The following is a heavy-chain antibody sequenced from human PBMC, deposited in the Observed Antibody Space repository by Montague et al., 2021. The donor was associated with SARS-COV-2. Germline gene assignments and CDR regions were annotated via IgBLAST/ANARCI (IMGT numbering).Heavy chain of an antibody. D-gene: IGHD1-1*01. CDR1: GYCIRGATYY. J-gene: IGHJ5*02. V-gene: IGHV4-39*01. CDR2: IYYSGST. Sequence: SETLSLTCDIPGYCIRGATYYWTWIRQPPGRGLEWIVSIYYSGSTMYNPSLKSRVTMSVDTSKNQFSLHLNLVTAADTAVCYCARRLTGLEPPFDPWGQGTLVIVSS. CDR3: ARRLTGLEPPFDP.